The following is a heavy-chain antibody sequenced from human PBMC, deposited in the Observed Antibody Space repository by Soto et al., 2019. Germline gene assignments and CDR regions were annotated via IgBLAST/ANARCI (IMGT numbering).Heavy chain of an antibody. J-gene: IGHJ5*02. CDR2: IWYDGSNK. CDR1: GFTFSSYG. D-gene: IGHD3-22*01. Sequence: PGGSLRLSCAASGFTFSSYGMHWVRQAPGKGLEWVAVIWYDGSNKYYADSVKGRFTISRDNSKNTLYLQMNSLRAEDTAVYYCARDRGDYDSSGPGNWFDPWGQGTLVTVSS. CDR3: ARDRGDYDSSGPGNWFDP. V-gene: IGHV3-33*01.